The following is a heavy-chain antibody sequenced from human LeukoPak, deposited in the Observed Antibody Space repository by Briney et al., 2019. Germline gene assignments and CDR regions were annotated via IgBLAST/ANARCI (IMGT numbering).Heavy chain of an antibody. V-gene: IGHV3-11*01. J-gene: IGHJ4*02. D-gene: IGHD3-22*01. CDR3: ARADYYDSSGYSDY. CDR1: GFTFSDHY. CDR2: ISSSGSTM. Sequence: GGSLRLSCAASGFTFSDHYMSWIRQAPGKGLEGVSSISSSGSTMYYADSVKGRFTISRDNAKHSLYLQMNSLRAEDTAVYYCARADYYDSSGYSDYWGQGTLVTVSS.